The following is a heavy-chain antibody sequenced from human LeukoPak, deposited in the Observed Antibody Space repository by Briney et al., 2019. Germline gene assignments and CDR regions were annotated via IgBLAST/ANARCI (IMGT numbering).Heavy chain of an antibody. D-gene: IGHD3-10*01. CDR3: ARRTYYYGSGDWD. J-gene: IGHJ4*02. Sequence: PSETLSLTCTVSGGSISSGGYYWSWIRQHPGKGLEWIGYIYYSGSTYYNPSLKSRVTISVDTSKNQFSLKLSSVTAADTAVYYCARRTYYYGSGDWDWGQGTLVTVSP. CDR1: GGSISSGGYY. CDR2: IYYSGST. V-gene: IGHV4-31*03.